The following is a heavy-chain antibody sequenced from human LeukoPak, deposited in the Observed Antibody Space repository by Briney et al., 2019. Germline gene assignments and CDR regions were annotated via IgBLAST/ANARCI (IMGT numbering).Heavy chain of an antibody. Sequence: PSETLSLTCTVSGGSMSGSYWSWTWQPPGKGLEWIGSIHYTGSTNYNPSLKSRLTISLDTSKNQSSVKLNSVTAADTAVYYCAKDRVPGGYWGQGTLVTVSS. CDR3: AKDRVPGGY. D-gene: IGHD1-1*01. CDR2: IHYTGST. CDR1: GGSMSGSY. V-gene: IGHV4-59*01. J-gene: IGHJ1*01.